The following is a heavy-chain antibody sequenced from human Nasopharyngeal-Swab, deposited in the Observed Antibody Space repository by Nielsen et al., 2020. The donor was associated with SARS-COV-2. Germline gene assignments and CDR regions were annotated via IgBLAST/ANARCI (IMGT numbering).Heavy chain of an antibody. CDR3: ARVLEVPPSDYYYYYMDV. D-gene: IGHD1-1*01. CDR1: GFTFSSYG. V-gene: IGHV3-30*03. J-gene: IGHJ6*03. Sequence: GESLKISCAASGFTFSSYGMHWVRQAPGKGLEWVAVISYDGSNKYYADSVKGRFTISRDNSKNTLYLQMNSLRAEDTAVYYCARVLEVPPSDYYYYYMDVWGKGTTVTVSS. CDR2: ISYDGSNK.